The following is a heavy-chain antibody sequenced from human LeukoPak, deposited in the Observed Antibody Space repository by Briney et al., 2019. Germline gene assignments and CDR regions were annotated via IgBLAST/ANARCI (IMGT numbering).Heavy chain of an antibody. J-gene: IGHJ3*02. D-gene: IGHD3-22*01. CDR1: GYTFTSYY. V-gene: IGHV1-46*01. CDR2: INPSAGTT. Sequence: VASVKVSCKASGYTFTSYYMHWVRQAPGQGLEWMGIINPSAGTTTYAQKFQGRVTMTRDTSISTAYMELSRLRSDDTAVYYCARDYYDSSGYYQGDDAFDIWGQGTMVTVSS. CDR3: ARDYYDSSGYYQGDDAFDI.